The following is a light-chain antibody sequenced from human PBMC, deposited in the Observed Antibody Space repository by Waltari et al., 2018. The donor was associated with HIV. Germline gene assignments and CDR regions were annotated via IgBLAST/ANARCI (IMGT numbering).Light chain of an antibody. J-gene: IGLJ2*01. V-gene: IGLV3-1*01. Sequence: SFELTPPPSVSVSPGQTASITCSGDNLGATYACWYQQKPGQSPLFVIYQDNKRPSGIPERFSGSNSGNTATLTISGAQAMDEADYYCQAWDSNTAVFGGGTKLTVL. CDR1: NLGATY. CDR2: QDN. CDR3: QAWDSNTAV.